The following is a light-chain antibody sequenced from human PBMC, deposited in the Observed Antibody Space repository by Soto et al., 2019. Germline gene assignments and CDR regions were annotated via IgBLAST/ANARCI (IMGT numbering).Light chain of an antibody. J-gene: IGKJ3*01. CDR1: QSVSRSY. CDR3: QQYDTSPLFT. CDR2: GAS. V-gene: IGKV3-20*01. Sequence: VLTQSPDTLSLSPGERATLSCRARQSVSRSYLAWYQQKAGQAPRLLIYGASNRATGIPDRFSDSGSGTDFTLTISRLEPEDSAMYYCQQYDTSPLFTFGPGTKVDVK.